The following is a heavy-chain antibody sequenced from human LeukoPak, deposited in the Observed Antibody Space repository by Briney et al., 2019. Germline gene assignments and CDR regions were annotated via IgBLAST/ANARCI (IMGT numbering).Heavy chain of an antibody. CDR3: AKEQQWLVRSFDY. CDR1: GFTFSSSA. CDR2: ISSNGGST. J-gene: IGHJ4*02. D-gene: IGHD6-19*01. Sequence: GGSLGLSCAASGFTFSSSAMSWVRQAPGKGLEWVSAISSNGGSTYFADSVKGRFAISRDNSKNTVYLQMNSLRAEDTAVYYCAKEQQWLVRSFDYWGQGTLVTVSS. V-gene: IGHV3-23*01.